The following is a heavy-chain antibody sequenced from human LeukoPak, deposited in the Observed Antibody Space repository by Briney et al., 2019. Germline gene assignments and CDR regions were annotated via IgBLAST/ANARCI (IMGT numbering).Heavy chain of an antibody. J-gene: IGHJ4*02. D-gene: IGHD6-19*01. CDR2: ISYDGNNK. CDR3: ARDKAGGWYATFDY. V-gene: IGHV3-30-3*01. Sequence: GGSLRLSCAASGFTFSSYAIHWVRQAPGKGLEWVALISYDGNNKYYADSVKGRFTISRDNSKNTLYLQMNSLRAEDTAVYYCARDKAGGWYATFDYWGQGTLVTVSS. CDR1: GFTFSSYA.